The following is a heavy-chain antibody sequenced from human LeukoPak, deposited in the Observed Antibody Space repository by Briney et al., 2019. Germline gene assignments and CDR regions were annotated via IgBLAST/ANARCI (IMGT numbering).Heavy chain of an antibody. J-gene: IGHJ6*02. CDR3: ARDLVSSSWGMDV. CDR2: IYYSGSI. CDR1: GGSISSGGYY. V-gene: IGHV4-31*03. D-gene: IGHD6-13*01. Sequence: SQTLSLTCTVSGGSISSGGYYWSWIRQHPGKGLEWIGYIYYSGSIYYNPSLKSRVTISVDTSKNQFSLKLSSVTAADTAVYYCARDLVSSSWGMDVWGQRTTVTVSS.